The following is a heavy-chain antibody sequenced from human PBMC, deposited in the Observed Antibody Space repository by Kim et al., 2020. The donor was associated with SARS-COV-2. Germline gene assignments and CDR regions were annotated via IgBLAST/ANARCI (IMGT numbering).Heavy chain of an antibody. CDR3: AKPNWVYGSILYYFDY. J-gene: IGHJ4*02. Sequence: GGSLRLSCAASGFTFSSYAMSWVRQAPGKGLEWVSAISGSGGSTYYADSVKGRFTISRDNSKNTLYLQMNSLRAEDTAVYYCAKPNWVYGSILYYFDYWGQGTLVTVSS. CDR1: GFTFSSYA. V-gene: IGHV3-23*01. CDR2: ISGSGGST. D-gene: IGHD7-27*01.